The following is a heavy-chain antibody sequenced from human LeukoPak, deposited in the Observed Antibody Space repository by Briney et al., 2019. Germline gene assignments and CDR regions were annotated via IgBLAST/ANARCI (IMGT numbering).Heavy chain of an antibody. CDR3: ARGSCSSTSCYHNWFDT. CDR2: IIPIFGTA. V-gene: IGHV1-69*13. D-gene: IGHD2-2*01. CDR1: GGTFSSYA. Sequence: GASVKVSCKASGGTFSSYAISWVRQAPGQGLEWMGGIIPIFGTANYAQKFQGRVTITADESTSTAYMELSSLRSEDTAVYYCARGSCSSTSCYHNWFDTWGQGTLVTVSS. J-gene: IGHJ5*02.